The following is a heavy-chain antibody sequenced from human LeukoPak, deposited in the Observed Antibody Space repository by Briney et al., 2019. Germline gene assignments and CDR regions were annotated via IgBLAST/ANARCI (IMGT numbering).Heavy chain of an antibody. D-gene: IGHD3-22*01. V-gene: IGHV3-9*01. J-gene: IGHJ6*02. CDR2: ISWNSGSI. CDR1: GFTFDDYA. Sequence: PGRSLRLPCAASGFTFDDYAMHWVRQAPEKGLEWVSGISWNSGSIGYADSVKGRFAISRDNAKNSLYLQMNSLRAEDTALYYCAKDDRYYYDSSGYYSGMDVWGQGTTVTVSS. CDR3: AKDDRYYYDSSGYYSGMDV.